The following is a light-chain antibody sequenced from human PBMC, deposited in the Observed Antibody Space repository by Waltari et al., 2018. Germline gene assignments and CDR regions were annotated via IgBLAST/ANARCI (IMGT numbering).Light chain of an antibody. V-gene: IGLV1-44*01. CDR2: RSD. CDR3: ATWDDSLNAWI. CDR1: SSNIGRNS. Sequence: QSLLTQPPSISGAPGQRVTISFSGVSSNIGRNSVNWYPQVPGTTPKLLMYRSDQRPSGVSDRFAGSKSGTSASLAITGLLSADEADYICATWDDSLNAWIFGGGTRLTVL. J-gene: IGLJ2*01.